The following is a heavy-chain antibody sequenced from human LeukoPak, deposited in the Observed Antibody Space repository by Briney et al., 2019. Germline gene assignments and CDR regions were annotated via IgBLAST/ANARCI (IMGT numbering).Heavy chain of an antibody. Sequence: PGGSLRLSCAASGFTFSNAWMSWVRQAPGKGLEWVGRIKSKTDGGTTDYAAPVKGRFTISRDDSKNTLYLQMNGLKTEDTAVYYCTTDRRWHYNFVDYWGQGTLVTVSS. CDR2: IKSKTDGGTT. CDR1: GFTFSNAW. J-gene: IGHJ4*02. CDR3: TTDRRWHYNFVDY. D-gene: IGHD1-1*01. V-gene: IGHV3-15*01.